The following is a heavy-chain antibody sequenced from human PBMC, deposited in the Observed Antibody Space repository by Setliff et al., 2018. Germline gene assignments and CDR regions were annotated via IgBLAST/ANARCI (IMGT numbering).Heavy chain of an antibody. Sequence: ASVKVSCKASGYTFTGYYMHWVRQAPGQGLEWMGWINPNSGGTNYAQKFQGRVTMTRDTSISTAYMELSRLRSDDTAVYYCARGTSSSSWPEYFQHWGQGTLVTVSS. CDR2: INPNSGGT. J-gene: IGHJ1*01. D-gene: IGHD6-13*01. CDR3: ARGTSSSSWPEYFQH. V-gene: IGHV1-2*02. CDR1: GYTFTGYY.